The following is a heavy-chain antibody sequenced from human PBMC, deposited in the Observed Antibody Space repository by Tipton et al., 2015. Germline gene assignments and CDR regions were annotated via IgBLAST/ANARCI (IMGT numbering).Heavy chain of an antibody. D-gene: IGHD6-19*01. CDR3: ARQAPIAVAASNWFDP. Sequence: TLSLTCTVSGGSIKTGDDYWSWIRQPPGKGLEWIGDIFKTGSTYYNLSLRTRVIISVDTSKNQFSLKLSSVTAADTAVYYCARQAPIAVAASNWFDPWGQGTLVTVSS. J-gene: IGHJ5*02. V-gene: IGHV4-30-4*08. CDR1: GGSIKTGDDY. CDR2: IFKTGST.